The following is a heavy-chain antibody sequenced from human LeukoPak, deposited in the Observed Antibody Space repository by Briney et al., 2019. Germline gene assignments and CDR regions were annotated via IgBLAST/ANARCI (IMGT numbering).Heavy chain of an antibody. J-gene: IGHJ3*01. V-gene: IGHV4-39*01. D-gene: IGHD5-12*01. CDR3: ARLSGYNLSRNAFNF. CDR2: IYMNGHT. Sequence: SETLSLTCTVSGVSVSHTAYYWGWIRQPPGKGLEWIGNIYMNGHTYYNPSLALRSRVTLSLDTSTNEFSLKVSSVTAADTAVYYCARLSGYNLSRNAFNFWGQGTMVTVSS. CDR1: GVSVSHTAYY.